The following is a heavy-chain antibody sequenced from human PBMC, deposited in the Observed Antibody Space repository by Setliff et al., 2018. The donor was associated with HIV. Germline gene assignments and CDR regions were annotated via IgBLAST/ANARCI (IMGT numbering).Heavy chain of an antibody. D-gene: IGHD3-10*01. V-gene: IGHV3-11*06. CDR2: IGTGGDT. J-gene: IGHJ5*02. CDR3: ASSGSGSYINWFGP. CDR1: GFAFSDYY. Sequence: GGSLRLSCAASGFAFSDYYMSWIRQAPGKGLEWVSAIGTGGDTYYVDSVKGRFTISRDNDKNSVHLQMTSLRAEDTAVYYCASSGSGSYINWFGPWGQGTLVTVSS.